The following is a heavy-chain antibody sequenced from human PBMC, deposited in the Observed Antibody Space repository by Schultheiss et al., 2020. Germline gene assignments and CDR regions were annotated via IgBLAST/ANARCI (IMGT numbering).Heavy chain of an antibody. Sequence: SETLSLTCTVSGDSISSYYWSWIRQPPGKGLEWVGYLSHSGSTNYSPSLKSRVTISVDTSKNQFSLKLSSVTAADTAVYYCATNQGKLRYFDWLYYYYGMDVWGQGTTVTVSS. CDR2: LSHSGST. V-gene: IGHV4-4*08. D-gene: IGHD3-9*01. J-gene: IGHJ6*02. CDR1: GDSISSYY. CDR3: ATNQGKLRYFDWLYYYYGMDV.